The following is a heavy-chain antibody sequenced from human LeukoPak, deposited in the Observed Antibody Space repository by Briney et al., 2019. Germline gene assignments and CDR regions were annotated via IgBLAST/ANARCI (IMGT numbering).Heavy chain of an antibody. CDR3: ARDLNWLLFDY. CDR1: GFTFSAYW. J-gene: IGHJ4*02. CDR2: VKYDGSTT. D-gene: IGHD3-9*01. Sequence: PAGSLRLSCAASGFTFSAYWMHWVRQAPGKGLVWVSRVKYDGSTTTYADSVRGRFTISRDNAKNILYLQMNSLRVEDTAVYYCARDLNWLLFDYWGQGTLVTVFS. V-gene: IGHV3-74*01.